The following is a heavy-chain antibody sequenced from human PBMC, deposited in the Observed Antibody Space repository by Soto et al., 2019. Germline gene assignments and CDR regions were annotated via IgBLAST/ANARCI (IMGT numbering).Heavy chain of an antibody. D-gene: IGHD3-22*01. V-gene: IGHV1-3*01. Sequence: ASVKVSCKASGYTFTSYAMHWVRQAPGQRLEWMGWINAGNGNTKYSQKFQGRVTITRDTSASTAYMELRSLRSDDTAVYYCARDLSYYDSSGSDWGQGTLVTVSS. CDR2: INAGNGNT. CDR1: GYTFTSYA. J-gene: IGHJ4*02. CDR3: ARDLSYYDSSGSD.